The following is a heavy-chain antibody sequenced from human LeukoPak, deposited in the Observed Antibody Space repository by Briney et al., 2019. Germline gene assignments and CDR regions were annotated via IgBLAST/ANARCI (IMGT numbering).Heavy chain of an antibody. CDR3: ARGQKPYYYDSRDYYYYGMDV. V-gene: IGHV4-59*01. Sequence: SETLSLTCTVSGGSISSYYWSWIRQPPGKGLEWIGYIYYSGSTNYNPSLKSRVTISVDTSKNQFSLKLSSVTAADTAVYYCARGQKPYYYDSRDYYYYGMDVWGQGTTVIVSS. CDR1: GGSISSYY. CDR2: IYYSGST. D-gene: IGHD3-22*01. J-gene: IGHJ6*02.